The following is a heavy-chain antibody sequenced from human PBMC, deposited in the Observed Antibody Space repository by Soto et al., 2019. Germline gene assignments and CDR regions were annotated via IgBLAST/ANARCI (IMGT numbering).Heavy chain of an antibody. V-gene: IGHV4-39*01. CDR2: IYYSGST. CDR3: ARGRTSGTLFDY. CDR1: GGSISSSSYY. Sequence: QLQLQESGPGLVKPSETLSLTCTVSGGSISSSSYYWGWIRQPPGKGLEWIGSIYYSGSTYYNPSLKRRVTISVDTSKNQFSLKLSSVTAADTAVYYCARGRTSGTLFDYWGQGTLVTVSS. J-gene: IGHJ4*02. D-gene: IGHD2-2*01.